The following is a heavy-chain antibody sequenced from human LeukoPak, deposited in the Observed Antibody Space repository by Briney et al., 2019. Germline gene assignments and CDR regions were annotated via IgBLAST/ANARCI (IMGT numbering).Heavy chain of an antibody. CDR2: IYSGVGT. J-gene: IGHJ4*02. CDR1: GSNVNSNY. D-gene: IGHD6-19*01. CDR3: AKDSSGPAY. V-gene: IGHV3-53*01. Sequence: AGGSLRLSCAASGSNVNSNYMSWVRQAPGKGLEWVSVIYSGVGTFYAGSVKGRFTISRDNSKNTLYLQMNSLRAEDTAVYYCAKDSSGPAYWGQGTLVTVSS.